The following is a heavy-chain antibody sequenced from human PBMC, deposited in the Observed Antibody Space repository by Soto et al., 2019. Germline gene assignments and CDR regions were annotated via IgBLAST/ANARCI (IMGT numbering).Heavy chain of an antibody. D-gene: IGHD3-3*01. CDR2: IYYSGST. CDR3: ARWWSGSRQGFDP. V-gene: IGHV4-59*06. CDR1: GGSMSSYY. J-gene: IGHJ5*02. Sequence: SETLSLTCTVSGGSMSSYYWSWIRQHPGKGLEWIGYIYYSGSTYYNPSLNSRATISVDKSKNQFSLKLSSVTAADTAVYYCARWWSGSRQGFDPWGPGTLVTVSS.